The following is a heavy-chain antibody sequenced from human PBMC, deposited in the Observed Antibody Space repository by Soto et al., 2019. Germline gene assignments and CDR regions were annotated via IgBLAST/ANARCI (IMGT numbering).Heavy chain of an antibody. CDR2: IYSGGRT. Sequence: EVQLVESGGGLVQPGGSLRLSCAASGVTVSNNYMSWVRQAPGQGLEWVSVIYSGGRTYYADSVKGRFIISRDSSKNTLYLQMNSLRADDTAVYYCARDTYDDYRGQGTLVTVSS. D-gene: IGHD3-3*01. CDR1: GVTVSNNY. CDR3: ARDTYDDY. J-gene: IGHJ4*02. V-gene: IGHV3-66*01.